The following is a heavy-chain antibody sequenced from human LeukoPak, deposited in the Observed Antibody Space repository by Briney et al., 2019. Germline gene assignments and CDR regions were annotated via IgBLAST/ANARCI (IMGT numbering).Heavy chain of an antibody. Sequence: PGGSLRLSCAASGFILSSYSTNWVRQAPGKGLEWVSSITSSSSYMYYADSGKGRFTISRDNAKNSLYLQMNSLRAEDTAVYYCARESELATTKAIDYWGQGTLVTVSS. CDR3: ARESELATTKAIDY. CDR2: ITSSSSYM. CDR1: GFILSSYS. V-gene: IGHV3-21*01. J-gene: IGHJ4*02. D-gene: IGHD1-1*01.